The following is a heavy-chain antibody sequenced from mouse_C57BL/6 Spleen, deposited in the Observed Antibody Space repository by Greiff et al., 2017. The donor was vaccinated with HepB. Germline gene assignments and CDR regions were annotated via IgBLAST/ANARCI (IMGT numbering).Heavy chain of an antibody. CDR2: IWSDGST. CDR1: GFSLTSYG. CDR3: AREAGDGYPYAMDY. V-gene: IGHV2-6*03. Sequence: VQLVESGPGLVAPSQSLSITCTVSGFSLTSYGVHWVRQPPGKGLEWLVVIWSDGSTTYNSALKSRLSISKDNSKSQVFLKMNSLQTDDTAMYYCAREAGDGYPYAMDYWGQGTSVTVSS. D-gene: IGHD2-3*01. J-gene: IGHJ4*01.